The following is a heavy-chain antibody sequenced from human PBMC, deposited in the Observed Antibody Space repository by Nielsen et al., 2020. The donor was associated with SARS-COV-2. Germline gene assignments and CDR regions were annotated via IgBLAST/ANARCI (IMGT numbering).Heavy chain of an antibody. CDR2: IKQDGSEK. CDR3: ARDGLRYFDWLLSPLDY. V-gene: IGHV3-7*01. CDR1: GFTFSSYW. D-gene: IGHD3-9*01. Sequence: GESLKISCAASGFTFSSYWMSWVRQAPGKGLEWVANIKQDGSEKYYVDSVKGRFTISRDNAKNSLYLQMNSLRAEDTAVYYCARDGLRYFDWLLSPLDYWGQGTLVTVSS. J-gene: IGHJ4*02.